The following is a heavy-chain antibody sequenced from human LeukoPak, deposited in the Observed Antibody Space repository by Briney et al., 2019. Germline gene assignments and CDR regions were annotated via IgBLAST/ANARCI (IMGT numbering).Heavy chain of an antibody. CDR3: ASGGYSYGFDY. CDR1: GGSISSGGYS. CDR2: IYHNGNT. J-gene: IGHJ4*02. Sequence: SETLSLTCAVSGGSISSGGYSWSWIRQPPGKGLEWIGYIYHNGNTYYSPSLKSRVTISVDRSKNQLSLKLSSVTATDTAMYYCASGGYSYGFDYWGQGTLVTVSS. D-gene: IGHD5-18*01. V-gene: IGHV4-30-2*01.